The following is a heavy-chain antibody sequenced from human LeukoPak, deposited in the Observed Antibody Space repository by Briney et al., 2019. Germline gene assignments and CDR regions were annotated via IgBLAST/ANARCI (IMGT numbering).Heavy chain of an antibody. CDR1: GYTFSSYA. J-gene: IGHJ4*02. V-gene: IGHV1-3*01. CDR3: ARDGSGNFLPYFLDY. CDR2: INAGNGNT. Sequence: RASVKVSCKASGYTFSSYAFHWVRHAPGQRLEWMGWINAGNGNTKYSQKFQGRVTITRDTSASTAYMELSSLRSEDTAVYYCARDGSGNFLPYFLDYWGQGALVTVSS. D-gene: IGHD3-10*01.